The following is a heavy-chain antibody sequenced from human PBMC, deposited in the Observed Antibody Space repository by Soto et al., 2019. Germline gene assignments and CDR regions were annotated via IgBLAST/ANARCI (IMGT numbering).Heavy chain of an antibody. CDR2: INRDGTEM. Sequence: PGGSLRLSCAASGFTFSSHWMGWVRQAPGKGLEWVANINRDGTEMLYVDSVKGRFIVSRDNAKNALYLEMSSLRAEDTAFYYCARHGFYVFDCWGQGTLVTVSS. V-gene: IGHV3-7*01. D-gene: IGHD3-10*02. CDR1: GFTFSSHW. J-gene: IGHJ4*02. CDR3: ARHGFYVFDC.